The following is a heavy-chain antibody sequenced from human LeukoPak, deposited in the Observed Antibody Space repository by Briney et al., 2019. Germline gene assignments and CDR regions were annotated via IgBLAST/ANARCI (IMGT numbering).Heavy chain of an antibody. CDR2: ISDSSTTI. CDR3: VRDQGAPDY. Sequence: GGSLRLXCAASGFTFSSYAMNWVRLAPGKGLEWISYISDSSTTIYYADSVKGRFTTSRDNAKNSLHLQMNSLRVEDTAVYYCVRDQGAPDYWGQGTLVTVSS. D-gene: IGHD1-26*01. CDR1: GFTFSSYA. J-gene: IGHJ4*02. V-gene: IGHV3-48*01.